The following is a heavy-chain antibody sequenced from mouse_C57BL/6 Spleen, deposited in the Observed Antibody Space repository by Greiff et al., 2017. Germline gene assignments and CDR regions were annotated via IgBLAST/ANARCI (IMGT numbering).Heavy chain of an antibody. CDR3: ARSLKRSGGYDYGFAY. CDR2: IYPGDGDT. D-gene: IGHD2-4*01. V-gene: IGHV1-82*01. CDR1: GYAFSSSW. Sequence: VQLVESGPELVKPGASVKISCKASGYAFSSSWMNWVKQRPGKGLEWIGRIYPGDGDTNYNGKFKGKATLTADKSSSTAYMQLSSLTSEDSAVYFCARSLKRSGGYDYGFAYWGQGTLVTVSA. J-gene: IGHJ3*01.